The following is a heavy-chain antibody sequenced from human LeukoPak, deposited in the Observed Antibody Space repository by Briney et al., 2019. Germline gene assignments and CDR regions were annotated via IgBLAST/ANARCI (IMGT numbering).Heavy chain of an antibody. CDR1: GFIVSDNY. CDR2: IYSGGST. D-gene: IGHD1-26*01. J-gene: IGHJ4*02. CDR3: ARASGSYLRFDY. V-gene: IGHV3-66*01. Sequence: GGSLRLSCAASGFIVSDNYMNWVRQAPGKGLEWVSFIYSGGSTYYADSVKGRFTISRDDSKNTLYLQMNSLRAEDTAVYYCARASGSYLRFDYWGQGILVTVSS.